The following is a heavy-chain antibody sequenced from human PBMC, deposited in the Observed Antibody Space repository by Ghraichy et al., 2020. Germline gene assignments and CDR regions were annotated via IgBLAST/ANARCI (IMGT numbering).Heavy chain of an antibody. CDR2: INPNSGGT. D-gene: IGHD1-26*01. Sequence: ASVKVSCKASGYTFTGYYMHWVRQAPGQGLEWMGWINPNSGGTNYAQKFQGRVTMTRDTSISTAYMELSRLRSDDTAVYYCAREDLGGSYLNYWGQGTLVTVSS. J-gene: IGHJ4*02. CDR1: GYTFTGYY. V-gene: IGHV1-2*02. CDR3: AREDLGGSYLNY.